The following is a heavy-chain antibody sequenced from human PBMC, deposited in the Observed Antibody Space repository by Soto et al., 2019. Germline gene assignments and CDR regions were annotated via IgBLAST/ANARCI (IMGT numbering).Heavy chain of an antibody. J-gene: IGHJ6*02. D-gene: IGHD4-17*01. CDR3: ARAHYGDYGYGMDV. CDR1: GGSISSYY. V-gene: IGHV4-59*12. Sequence: SETLSLTCSVSGGSISSYYWSWIRQPPGKGLEWIGYIYHSGSTYYNPSLKSRVTISVDRSKNQFSLKLNSVTAADTAVYYCARAHYGDYGYGMDVWGQGTTVTVSS. CDR2: IYHSGST.